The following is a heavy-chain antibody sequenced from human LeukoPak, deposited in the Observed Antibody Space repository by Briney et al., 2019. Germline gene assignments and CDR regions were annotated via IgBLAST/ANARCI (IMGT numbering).Heavy chain of an antibody. V-gene: IGHV3-11*01. CDR1: GFTFSDYY. D-gene: IGHD2-21*02. J-gene: IGHJ4*02. CDR3: AKSLGSVVVTANDY. Sequence: SGGSLRLSCAASGFTFSDYYMSWIRQAPGKGLEWVSYISSSGSTIYYADSVKGRFTISRDNAKNSLYLQMNSLRAEDTAVYYCAKSLGSVVVTANDYWGQGTLVTVSS. CDR2: ISSSGSTI.